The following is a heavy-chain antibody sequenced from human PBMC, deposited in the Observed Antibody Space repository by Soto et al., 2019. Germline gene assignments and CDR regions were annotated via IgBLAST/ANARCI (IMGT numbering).Heavy chain of an antibody. D-gene: IGHD6-19*01. CDR2: INPSGDGT. Sequence: QVHLVQSGAEVKKPGASVKVSCKASGYSLTSHYMHWVRQAPGQGLEWMGMINPSGDGTSHAQRFQGRLTMTRDTSTIVYMELSSLRSEHTAVYYCARDSSSGWPLGYWGQGTLVTVSS. CDR1: GYSLTSHY. CDR3: ARDSSSGWPLGY. J-gene: IGHJ4*02. V-gene: IGHV1-46*01.